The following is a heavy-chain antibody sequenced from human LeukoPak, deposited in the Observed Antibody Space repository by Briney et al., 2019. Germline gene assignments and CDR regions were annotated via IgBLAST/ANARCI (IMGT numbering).Heavy chain of an antibody. CDR3: ATSVVPATPFDY. D-gene: IGHD2-21*02. J-gene: IGHJ4*02. CDR1: GFIFSDHY. Sequence: PGGSLRLSCAASGFIFSDHYMDWVRQAPGKGLEWVGRSRNKANSYTTEYAASVEGRFTISRDDSKNSMFLHMNSLKTDDTAMYYCATSVVPATPFDYWGQGTLVTVSS. CDR2: SRNKANSYTT. V-gene: IGHV3-72*01.